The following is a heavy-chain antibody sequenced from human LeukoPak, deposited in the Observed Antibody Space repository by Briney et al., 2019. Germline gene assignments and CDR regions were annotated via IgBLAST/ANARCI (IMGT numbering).Heavy chain of an antibody. J-gene: IGHJ4*02. Sequence: GGSLRLSCTGSGFTFGDYPINWVRQAQGKGLEWVGFIRSKAYGETIDYAASVKGRFTISRDDSKSIAYLQMNSLKTEDTAVYYCARSIFGVVIDYWGQGTLVTVSS. CDR3: ARSIFGVVIDY. V-gene: IGHV3-49*04. CDR2: IRSKAYGETI. CDR1: GFTFGDYP. D-gene: IGHD3-3*01.